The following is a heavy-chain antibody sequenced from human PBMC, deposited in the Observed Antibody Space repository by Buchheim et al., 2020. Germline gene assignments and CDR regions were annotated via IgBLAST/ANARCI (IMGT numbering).Heavy chain of an antibody. Sequence: VQLVESGGGVVQPGRSLRLSCVASGFISTNYGIHWVRQTPGKGLEWVANIKQDGSEKYYVDSVKGRFTISRDNAKNSLYLQMNSLRAEDTAVYYCASSIHSSTFDYWGQGTL. V-gene: IGHV3-7*01. J-gene: IGHJ4*02. CDR3: ASSIHSSTFDY. D-gene: IGHD6-19*01. CDR1: GFISTNYG. CDR2: IKQDGSEK.